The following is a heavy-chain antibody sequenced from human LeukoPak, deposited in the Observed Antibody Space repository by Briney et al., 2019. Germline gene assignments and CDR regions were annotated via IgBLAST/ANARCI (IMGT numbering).Heavy chain of an antibody. D-gene: IGHD5-18*01. CDR3: ARRAYSYGQGLNSDY. J-gene: IGHJ4*02. CDR2: IYYSGST. Sequence: SETLSLTCTVSGGSISSGDYYWSWIRQPPGKGLEWIGYIYYSGSTYYNPSLKSRVTISVDTSKNQFSQKLSSVTAADTAVYYCARRAYSYGQGLNSDYWGQGTLVTVSS. CDR1: GGSISSGDYY. V-gene: IGHV4-30-4*08.